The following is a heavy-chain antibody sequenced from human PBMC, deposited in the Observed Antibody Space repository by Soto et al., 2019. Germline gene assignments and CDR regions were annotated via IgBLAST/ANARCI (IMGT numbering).Heavy chain of an antibody. CDR2: FIPTVST. CDR1: GASVSGQY. V-gene: IGHV4-34*01. J-gene: IGHJ6*02. D-gene: IGHD3-10*01. CDR3: AKGGITMAWNYYYYGMDV. Sequence: SETLSLTCAVSGASVSGQYWSWIRQPPGKGLEWVGEFIPTVSTTYNPSLKSRLRISLDTSKNHFSLNLSSVSAADTAVYYCAKGGITMAWNYYYYGMDVWGQGTTVTVSS.